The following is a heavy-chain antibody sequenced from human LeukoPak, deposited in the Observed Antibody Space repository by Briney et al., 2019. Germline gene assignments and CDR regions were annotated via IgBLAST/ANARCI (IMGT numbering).Heavy chain of an antibody. CDR1: GFAFSKYA. V-gene: IGHV3-23*01. J-gene: IGHJ4*02. D-gene: IGHD3-3*01. Sequence: GGSLRLSXAASGFAFSKYAMSSARQVPEKGLEWLSGISGSGGSTYYADSVKGRFTISRDNAKNTLYLQMNSLRAEDTAVYYCARDPPEYYDFWSGYDYWGQGTLVTVSS. CDR2: ISGSGGST. CDR3: ARDPPEYYDFWSGYDY.